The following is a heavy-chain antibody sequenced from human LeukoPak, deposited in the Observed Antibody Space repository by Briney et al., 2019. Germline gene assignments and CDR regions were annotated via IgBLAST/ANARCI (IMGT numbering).Heavy chain of an antibody. J-gene: IGHJ4*02. V-gene: IGHV3-30*02. D-gene: IGHD7-27*01. CDR1: GFTFSSYA. CDR3: AKPANWGSRSPEYFDY. CDR2: IRYDGSNK. Sequence: PGRSLRLSCAASGFTFSSYAMHWVRQAPGKGLEWVAFIRYDGSNKYYADSVKGRFTISRDNSKNTLYLQMNSLRAEDTAVYYCAKPANWGSRSPEYFDYWGQGTLVTVSS.